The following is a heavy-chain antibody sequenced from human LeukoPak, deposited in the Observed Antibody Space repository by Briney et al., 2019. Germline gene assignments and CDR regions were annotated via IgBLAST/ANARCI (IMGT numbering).Heavy chain of an antibody. CDR1: GYTFTSYY. CDR2: INPSGGST. Sequence: ASVKVSCKASGYTFTSYYMHWVRQAPGQGLEWMGIINPSGGSTSYAQKFQGRVTMTRDTSTSTVYMELSSLRSEDTAVYYCEREGFRDTAIKLPLDYWGQGTLVTVSS. J-gene: IGHJ4*02. V-gene: IGHV1-46*01. D-gene: IGHD5-18*01. CDR3: EREGFRDTAIKLPLDY.